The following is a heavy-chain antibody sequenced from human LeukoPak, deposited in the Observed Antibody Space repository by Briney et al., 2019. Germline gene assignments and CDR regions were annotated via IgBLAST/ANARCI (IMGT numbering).Heavy chain of an antibody. J-gene: IGHJ5*02. CDR3: ARDGLGGDCYSARCNWFDP. V-gene: IGHV4-4*07. CDR1: GGSISSYY. Sequence: PSETLSLTCTVSGGSISSYYWSWIRQPAGKGLEWIVRIYTSGSTNYNPSLKSRVTMSVDTSKNQFSLKLSSVTAADTAVYYCARDGLGGDCYSARCNWFDPWGQGTLVTVSS. CDR2: IYTSGST. D-gene: IGHD2-21*02.